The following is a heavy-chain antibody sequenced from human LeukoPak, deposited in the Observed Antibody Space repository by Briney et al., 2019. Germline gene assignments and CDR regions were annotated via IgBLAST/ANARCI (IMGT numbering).Heavy chain of an antibody. V-gene: IGHV3-23*01. Sequence: GGSLRLYCAASGFTFTTYAMNWVRQAPGKGLEWVSVSGSGGSTYYADSVKGRFTISRDNSKNTLYLEVNRLRAEDTAVYYCATAFYFESSGPYWYFDLWGRGTLVSVSS. J-gene: IGHJ2*01. CDR2: SGSGGST. D-gene: IGHD3-22*01. CDR3: ATAFYFESSGPYWYFDL. CDR1: GFTFTTYA.